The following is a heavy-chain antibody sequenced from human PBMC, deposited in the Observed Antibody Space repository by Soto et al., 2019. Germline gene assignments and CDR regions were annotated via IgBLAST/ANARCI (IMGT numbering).Heavy chain of an antibody. CDR2: ISWDGGST. J-gene: IGHJ6*02. CDR3: AKAWASEAGRFYYGMDV. Sequence: PGGSLRLSCAASGFTFDDYTMHWVRQAPGKGLEWVSLISWDGGSTYYADSVKGRFTISRDNSKNSLYLQMNSLRTEDTALYYCAKAWASEAGRFYYGMDVWGQGTTVTVSS. V-gene: IGHV3-43*01. D-gene: IGHD1-26*01. CDR1: GFTFDDYT.